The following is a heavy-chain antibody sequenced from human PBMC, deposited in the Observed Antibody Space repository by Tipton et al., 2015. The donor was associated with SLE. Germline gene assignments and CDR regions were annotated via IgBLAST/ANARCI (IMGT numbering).Heavy chain of an antibody. CDR2: IDSDGSDT. Sequence: SLRLSCAASGFTFSDFWIHWVRQVPGKGLVWVSRIDSDGSDTIYADSVRGRFTISRDNAKNTLYLQINSLRAEDTAVYYCAKDTASSGWHAFDIWGQGTMVTVS. D-gene: IGHD6-19*01. CDR3: AKDTASSGWHAFDI. V-gene: IGHV3-74*01. CDR1: GFTFSDFW. J-gene: IGHJ3*02.